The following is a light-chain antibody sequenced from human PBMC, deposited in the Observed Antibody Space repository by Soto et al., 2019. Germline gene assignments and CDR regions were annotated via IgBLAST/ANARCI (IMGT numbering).Light chain of an antibody. CDR3: RQYDSEST. J-gene: IGKJ1*01. CDR1: QTISNW. Sequence: DIHMTQAPSTLSASIGDRVTITCRASQTISNWLAWYQQKPGKAPKVLIHDASRLESGVPSRFSGSGSGTEFTLTINNLQPDDFAIYYCRQYDSESTFGQGTKVDIK. V-gene: IGKV1-5*01. CDR2: DAS.